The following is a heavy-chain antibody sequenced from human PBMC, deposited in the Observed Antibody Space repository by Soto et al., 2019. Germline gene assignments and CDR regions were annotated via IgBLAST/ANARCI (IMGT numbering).Heavy chain of an antibody. D-gene: IGHD3-3*01. CDR2: IYYSGST. CDR1: GGSISSSSYY. J-gene: IGHJ5*02. CDR3: ARNWDITIFGVVIFGWFDP. Sequence: SETLSLTCTVSGGSISSSSYYWGWIRQPPGKGLEWIGSIYYSGSTYYNPSLKSRVTISVDTSKNQFSLKLSSVTAADTAVCYCARNWDITIFGVVIFGWFDPWGQGTLVTVSS. V-gene: IGHV4-39*01.